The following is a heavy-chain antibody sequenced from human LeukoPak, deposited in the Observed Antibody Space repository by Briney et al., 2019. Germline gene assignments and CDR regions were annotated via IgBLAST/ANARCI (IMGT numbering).Heavy chain of an antibody. CDR2: IYTSGST. Sequence: SETLSLTCTVSGASINDNNYYWSWIRQPAGKGLEWIGRIYTSGSTNYNPSLKSRVTISVDTSKNQFSLKLSSVTAADTAVYYCARGTIGSYYYYYYMDVWGKGTTVTVSS. CDR1: GASINDNNYY. V-gene: IGHV4-61*02. J-gene: IGHJ6*03. CDR3: ARGTIGSYYYYYYMDV. D-gene: IGHD6-13*01.